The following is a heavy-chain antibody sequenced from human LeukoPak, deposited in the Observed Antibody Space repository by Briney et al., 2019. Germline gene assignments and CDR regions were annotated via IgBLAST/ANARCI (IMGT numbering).Heavy chain of an antibody. D-gene: IGHD2-2*01. CDR2: VNARGDT. V-gene: IGHV4-34*01. CDR3: ARSQIPAARGHNWFDP. CDR1: GWSFNDFY. J-gene: IGHJ5*02. Sequence: PSETLSLTCAVYGWSFNDFYWNWIRRPPGKGLEWIGEVNARGDTNYNPSLKSRVTISVDTSKNQFSLSLSSMSASGTAVYYCARSQIPAARGHNWFDPWGQGTLVTVSS.